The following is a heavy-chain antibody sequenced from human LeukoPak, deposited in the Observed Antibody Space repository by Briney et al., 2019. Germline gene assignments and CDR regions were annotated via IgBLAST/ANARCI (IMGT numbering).Heavy chain of an antibody. V-gene: IGHV1-2*02. Sequence: ASVKVSCKASGYTFTGYYMHWVRQAPGQGLEWMGWINPNSGGTNYAQKFQGRVTMTRDTSISTAYMELSRLRSGDTAVYYCARVYYDYVWGSYRYNDYWGQGTLVTVSS. D-gene: IGHD3-16*02. CDR3: ARVYYDYVWGSYRYNDY. CDR1: GYTFTGYY. CDR2: INPNSGGT. J-gene: IGHJ4*02.